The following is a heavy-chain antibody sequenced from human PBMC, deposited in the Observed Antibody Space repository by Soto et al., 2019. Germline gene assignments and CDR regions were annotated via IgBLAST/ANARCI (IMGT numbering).Heavy chain of an antibody. CDR3: TGDYYYDFWSTYYGTSTGYYYYLDV. V-gene: IGHV3-48*01. D-gene: IGHD3-3*01. CDR2: ISSSNSTI. Sequence: EEQLVESGGGLAQPGGSLRLSCAASGFTLSSYSMNWVRQAPGKGLEWVSYISSSNSTIYYADSVKGRFTISRDNAKNSVYLQMNSLGLEHTAVYYCTGDYYYDFWSTYYGTSTGYYYYLDVWGKGTMVTVSS. J-gene: IGHJ6*03. CDR1: GFTLSSYS.